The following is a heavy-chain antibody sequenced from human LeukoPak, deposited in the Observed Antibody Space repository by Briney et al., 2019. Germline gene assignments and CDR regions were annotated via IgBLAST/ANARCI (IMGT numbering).Heavy chain of an antibody. CDR2: IYPGDSDT. V-gene: IGHV5-51*01. Sequence: GGSLQISCKGSGSRFTSYWIGGVRQLPGKGLEGMGIIYPGDSDTRYSPSCQGQVTISADKSISTAYLQWSSLKASDTAMYYCAIASVYQGYDYWGQGTLVTVSS. CDR1: GSRFTSYW. J-gene: IGHJ4*02. D-gene: IGHD2-2*01. CDR3: AIASVYQGYDY.